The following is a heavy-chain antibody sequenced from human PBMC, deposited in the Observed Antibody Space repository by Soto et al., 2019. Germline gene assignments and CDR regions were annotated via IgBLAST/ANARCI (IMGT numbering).Heavy chain of an antibody. CDR3: LWRRPTPLNLDY. Sequence: QVQLVQSGAEVKKPGSSVKVSCKASGGTFSSYAISWVRQAPGQGLEWMGGIIPIFGIANYAQKFQGRVTITADESTSTAYMELSSLRSEDTAVYYCLWRRPTPLNLDYWGQGTLVTVSS. CDR2: IIPIFGIA. J-gene: IGHJ4*02. D-gene: IGHD1-1*01. V-gene: IGHV1-69*01. CDR1: GGTFSSYA.